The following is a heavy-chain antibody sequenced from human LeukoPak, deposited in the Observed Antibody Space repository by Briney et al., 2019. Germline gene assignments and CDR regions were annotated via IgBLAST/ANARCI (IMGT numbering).Heavy chain of an antibody. J-gene: IGHJ4*02. CDR3: ARGGGYEMPRVLDY. CDR1: GGSMSSYY. D-gene: IGHD5-12*01. Sequence: SGTLSLTCTVSGGSMSSYYWSWIRQPPGRGLEWIGYIYYSGSTNYNPSLKSRVTMSVDTSKNQFSLKVTSVTAADTAVYYCARGGGYEMPRVLDYWGQGTLVTVSS. V-gene: IGHV4-59*01. CDR2: IYYSGST.